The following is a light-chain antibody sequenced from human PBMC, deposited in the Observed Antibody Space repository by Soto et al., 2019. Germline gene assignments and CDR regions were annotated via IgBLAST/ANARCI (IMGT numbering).Light chain of an antibody. CDR2: DVS. V-gene: IGLV2-14*03. Sequence: QSVLTQPASVSGSPGQSVTISCTGTSSDVGAYSYVSWYQHHPGKAPRLIIYDVSSRPSGVSNRFSGSKSGNSASLAISGLQAEDEADYYCSSYTSSSTLVFGGGTKLTVL. CDR3: SSYTSSSTLV. CDR1: SSDVGAYSY. J-gene: IGLJ3*02.